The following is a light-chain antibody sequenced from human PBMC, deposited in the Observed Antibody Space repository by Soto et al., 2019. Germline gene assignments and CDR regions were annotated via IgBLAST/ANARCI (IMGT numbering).Light chain of an antibody. J-gene: IGLJ3*02. CDR1: SSDAGGYDS. V-gene: IGLV2-14*01. CDR3: CSFTSTSTWV. CDR2: EVS. Sequence: QSALTQPASVSGSPGQSVTISCTATSSDAGGYDSVSWYQQHPGKAPKLMIYEVSNRPSGVSNRFSGSKSGSTASLAISGLQAEDEADYYCCSFTSTSTWVFGGGTKVTVL.